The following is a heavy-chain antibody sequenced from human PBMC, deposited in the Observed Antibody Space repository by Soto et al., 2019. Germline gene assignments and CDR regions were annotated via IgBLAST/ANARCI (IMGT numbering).Heavy chain of an antibody. J-gene: IGHJ5*02. CDR2: IYYSGNT. D-gene: IGHD3-10*01. Sequence: SETLSLTCTVSGGSISSSSYYWGWIRQPPGKGLEWFGSIYYSGNTYYNPSLKSRVTISVDTAKNQFSLKLSSVTAADTAVYYCAREWRFLSYYYGSGLGNWFDPWGQGTLVTVSS. V-gene: IGHV4-39*02. CDR1: GGSISSSSYY. CDR3: AREWRFLSYYYGSGLGNWFDP.